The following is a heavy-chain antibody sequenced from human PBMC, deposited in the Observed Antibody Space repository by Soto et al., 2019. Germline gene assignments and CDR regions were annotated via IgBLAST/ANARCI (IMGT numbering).Heavy chain of an antibody. CDR3: ARAGFVGYSYGIDY. D-gene: IGHD5-18*01. CDR1: GFTFSSYS. Sequence: GGSLRLSCAASGFTFSSYSMNWVRQAPGKGLEWVSYISSSSSTIYYADSVKGRFTISRDNAKNSLYLQMNSLRDEDTAVYYCARAGFVGYSYGIDYWGQGTLVTVSS. V-gene: IGHV3-48*02. CDR2: ISSSSSTI. J-gene: IGHJ4*02.